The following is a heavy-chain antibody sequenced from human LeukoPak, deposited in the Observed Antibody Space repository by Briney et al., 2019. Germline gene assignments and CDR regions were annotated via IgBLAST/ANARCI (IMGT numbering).Heavy chain of an antibody. J-gene: IGHJ5*02. CDR2: IHYGGTT. CDR3: ARQLDDYVWWCCHQAP. Sequence: SETLSLTCTVSGGSISSSSYYWGWLRQPPGKGLEWIGSIHYGGTTYYNPSLKSRVTISVDTSKNQFSLNLSSVTAADTAVYFCARQLDDYVWWCCHQAPWRQGTLVTVCS. D-gene: IGHD3-16*01. CDR1: GGSISSSSYY. V-gene: IGHV4-39*01.